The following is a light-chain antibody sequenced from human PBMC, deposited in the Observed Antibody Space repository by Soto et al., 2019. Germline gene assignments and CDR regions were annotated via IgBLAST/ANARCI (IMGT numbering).Light chain of an antibody. J-gene: IGLJ2*01. CDR2: DVS. V-gene: IGLV2-14*01. CDR1: SSDVGGYNY. CDR3: TSYTSRSALDVV. Sequence: QSALTQPASVSGSPGQSITISCTGTSSDVGGYNYVSWYQQHPGKAPKLMIYDVSNRPSGVSNRFSGSKSGNKASLTISGXXXXXXXXXYCTSYTSRSALDVVFGGGT.